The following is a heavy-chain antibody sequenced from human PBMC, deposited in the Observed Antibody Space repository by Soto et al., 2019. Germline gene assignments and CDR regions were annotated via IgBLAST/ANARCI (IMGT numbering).Heavy chain of an antibody. D-gene: IGHD6-13*01. Sequence: PGGSLRLSCAASGFTFSSYAMSWVRQAPGKGLEWVAAICCSGSSKYYADSVKGRFTISRDNSKNTLYLQMNSLRAEDTAVYYCARDLIAAAGYYYYGMDVWGQGTTVTVSS. CDR1: GFTFSSYA. J-gene: IGHJ6*02. CDR3: ARDLIAAAGYYYYGMDV. V-gene: IGHV3-33*08. CDR2: ICCSGSSK.